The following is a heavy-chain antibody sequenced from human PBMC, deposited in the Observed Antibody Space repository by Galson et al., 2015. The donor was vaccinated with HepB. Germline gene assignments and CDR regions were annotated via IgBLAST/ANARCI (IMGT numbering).Heavy chain of an antibody. J-gene: IGHJ5*02. CDR2: ISSSGSTI. Sequence: SLRLSCAASGFTFSDYYMSWIRQAPGKGLEWVSYISSSGSTIYYADSVKGRFTISRDNAKNSLYLQMNSLRAEDTAVYYCASGPDYGDYVFRFDPWGQGTLVTVSS. D-gene: IGHD4-17*01. V-gene: IGHV3-11*01. CDR1: GFTFSDYY. CDR3: ASGPDYGDYVFRFDP.